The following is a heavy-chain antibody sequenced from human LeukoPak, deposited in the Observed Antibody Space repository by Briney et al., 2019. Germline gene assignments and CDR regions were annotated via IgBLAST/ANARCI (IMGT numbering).Heavy chain of an antibody. Sequence: SEMLSLTCAVYGGSFSGYYWSWIRQPPGKGLEWIGEINHSGSTNYNPSLKSRVTISVDTSKNQFSLKLSSVTAADTAMYYCARGEVGATVGTFLSVAFDIWGQGTMVTVSS. V-gene: IGHV4-34*01. CDR3: ARGEVGATVGTFLSVAFDI. CDR2: INHSGST. CDR1: GGSFSGYY. J-gene: IGHJ3*02. D-gene: IGHD1-26*01.